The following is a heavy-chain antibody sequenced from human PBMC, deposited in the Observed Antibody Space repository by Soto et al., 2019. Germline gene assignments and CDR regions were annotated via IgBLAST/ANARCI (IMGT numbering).Heavy chain of an antibody. CDR3: ARDLDIVVVPAATFTSGMDV. CDR1: GFTFSSYA. V-gene: IGHV3-30-3*01. Sequence: PGWSLRLSCAASGFTFSSYAMHWVRQAPGKGLEWVAVISYDGSNKYYADSVKGRFTISRDNSKNTLYLQMNSLRAEDTAVYYCARDLDIVVVPAATFTSGMDVWGQGTTVSVSS. CDR2: ISYDGSNK. J-gene: IGHJ6*02. D-gene: IGHD2-2*01.